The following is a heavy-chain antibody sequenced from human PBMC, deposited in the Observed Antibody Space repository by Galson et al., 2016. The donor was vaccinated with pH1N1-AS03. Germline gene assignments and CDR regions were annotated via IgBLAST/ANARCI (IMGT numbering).Heavy chain of an antibody. Sequence: SVKVSCKASGGTFNTYAISWVRQAPGQGLEWMGGIIPIFGTANYAQKFQGRVTITADESTSTVYMELSSLRSEDTAVYYCGRGGPSSLGWIAVAGPFEYWGQGTLVTVSS. CDR1: GGTFNTYA. CDR3: GRGGPSSLGWIAVAGPFEY. CDR2: IIPIFGTA. V-gene: IGHV1-69*13. D-gene: IGHD6-19*01. J-gene: IGHJ4*02.